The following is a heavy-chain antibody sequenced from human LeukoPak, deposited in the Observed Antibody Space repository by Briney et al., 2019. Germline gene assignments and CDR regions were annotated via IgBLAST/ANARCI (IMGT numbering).Heavy chain of an antibody. V-gene: IGHV4-59*01. Sequence: SETLSLTCTVSGGSISSYYWSWIRQPPGKGLEWIGYIYYSGSTNYNPSLKSRVTISVDTSKNQFSLKLSSVTAADTAVYYCAGARLFGWFDPWGQGTLVTVSS. CDR2: IYYSGST. D-gene: IGHD3-22*01. CDR1: GGSISSYY. J-gene: IGHJ5*02. CDR3: AGARLFGWFDP.